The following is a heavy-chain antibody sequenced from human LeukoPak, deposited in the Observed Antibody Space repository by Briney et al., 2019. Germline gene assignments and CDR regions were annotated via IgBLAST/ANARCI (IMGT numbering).Heavy chain of an antibody. Sequence: GGSLRLSCSASGFTFSDYYMNWIRQAPGKGLEWVSYISSSGSTIYYADSVKGRFTISRDNAKNSLYLQMNSLRAEDTAVYYCARALTTVTNRYFDYWGQGTLVTVSS. V-gene: IGHV3-11*04. J-gene: IGHJ4*02. CDR1: GFTFSDYY. CDR3: ARALTTVTNRYFDY. D-gene: IGHD4-17*01. CDR2: ISSSGSTI.